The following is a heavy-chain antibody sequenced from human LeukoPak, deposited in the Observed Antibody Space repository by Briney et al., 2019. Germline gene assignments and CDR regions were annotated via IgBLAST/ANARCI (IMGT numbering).Heavy chain of an antibody. CDR2: INHSGST. CDR1: GGSFSGYY. J-gene: IGHJ2*01. CDR3: ASGSSSNVYWYFDL. V-gene: IGHV4-34*01. D-gene: IGHD6-13*01. Sequence: PSETLSLTCAVYGGSFSGYYWSWIRQPPGKGLEWIGEINHSGSTNYNPSLKSRVTISVDTSKNQFSLKLSSVTAADTAVYYCASGSSSNVYWYFDLWGRGTLVTVSS.